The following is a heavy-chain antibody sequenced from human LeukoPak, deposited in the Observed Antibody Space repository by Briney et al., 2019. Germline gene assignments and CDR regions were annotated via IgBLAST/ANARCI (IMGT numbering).Heavy chain of an antibody. D-gene: IGHD3-22*01. Sequence: ASVKVSCKVSGYTFTDFYMHWVQQAPGKGLEWMGLVGPEDGKTISAEKFQSRVTITADTSTDTVYMELSSLRSEDTAVYYCARAYYYDSDRVGGYAFDIWGQGTMVTVSS. CDR2: VGPEDGKT. CDR3: ARAYYYDSDRVGGYAFDI. CDR1: GYTFTDFY. J-gene: IGHJ3*02. V-gene: IGHV1-69-2*01.